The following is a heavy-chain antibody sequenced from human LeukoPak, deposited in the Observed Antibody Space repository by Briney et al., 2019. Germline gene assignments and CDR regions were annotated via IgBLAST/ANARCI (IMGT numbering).Heavy chain of an antibody. CDR2: INRNGGST. CDR1: GFSFYGYG. J-gene: IGHJ1*01. D-gene: IGHD1-26*01. CDR3: ARALGHSGSR. V-gene: IGHV3-20*04. Sequence: PGGSLRLSCVASGFSFYGYGMSWVRHAPGEGLEWVSGINRNGGSTGYADSVKGRFTISRDNAKNSLYLRMNSLRAEDTALYYCARALGHSGSRWGQGTLVTVS.